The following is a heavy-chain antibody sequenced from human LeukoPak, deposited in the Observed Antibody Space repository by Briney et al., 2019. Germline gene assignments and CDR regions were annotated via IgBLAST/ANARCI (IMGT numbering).Heavy chain of an antibody. Sequence: GESLKISCKGSGYSFTSYWITWVRQMPGKGLEWMGWINTNTGNPTYAQGFTGRFVFSVDTSVSTAYLQISSLKAEDTAVYYCARGVEDTGDYWGQGTLVTVSS. CDR2: INTNTGNP. CDR1: GYSFTSYW. V-gene: IGHV7-4-1*02. J-gene: IGHJ4*02. D-gene: IGHD2-15*01. CDR3: ARGVEDTGDY.